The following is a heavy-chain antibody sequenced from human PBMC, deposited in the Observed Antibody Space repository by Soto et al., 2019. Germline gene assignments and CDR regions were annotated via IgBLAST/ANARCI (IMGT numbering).Heavy chain of an antibody. CDR1: GGFVSSANYF. CDR3: ARMRFGEVPYLFDP. V-gene: IGHV4-61*01. D-gene: IGHD3-3*01. J-gene: IGHJ5*02. CDR2: VYYTGTT. Sequence: QVQLQESGPGLVKPSETLSLTCTVSGGFVSSANYFWSWIRQPPGKNMEFIAYVYYTGTTKYSPSLKSRSSISLDTSKNQFSLMLSSVTTADTAIYYCARMRFGEVPYLFDPWGQGILVTVS.